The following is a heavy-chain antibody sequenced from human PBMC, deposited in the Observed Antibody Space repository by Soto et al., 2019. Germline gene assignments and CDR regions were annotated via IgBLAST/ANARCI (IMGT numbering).Heavy chain of an antibody. CDR1: GFTFSSYV. CDR3: ARGTTNHYLDS. Sequence: PGGSLRLSCAASGFTFSSYVMHWVRQAPGKGLEWVAAISYDGTNEFYADCVKGRFSVSRDNSKNTLYLQMYSLGADDTALYYCARGTTNHYLDSWGQGTLVTVSS. D-gene: IGHD1-1*01. J-gene: IGHJ4*02. CDR2: ISYDGTNE. V-gene: IGHV3-30-3*01.